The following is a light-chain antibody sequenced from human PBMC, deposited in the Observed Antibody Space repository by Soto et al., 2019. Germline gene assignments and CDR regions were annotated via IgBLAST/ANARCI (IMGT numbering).Light chain of an antibody. CDR2: DVS. CDR3: SSYTSSTTLYV. V-gene: IGLV2-14*01. CDR1: SSDVGGYNY. J-gene: IGLJ1*01. Sequence: QSVLTQPASVSGSPGQSMTISCTGTSSDVGGYNYVSWYQQHPGKAPKLMIYDVSNRPSGVSNRFSGSKSGNTASLTISGLQAEDEADYCCSSYTSSTTLYVFGTGTKVTVL.